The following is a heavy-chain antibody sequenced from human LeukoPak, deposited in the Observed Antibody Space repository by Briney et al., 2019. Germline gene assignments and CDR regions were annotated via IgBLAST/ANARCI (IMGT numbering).Heavy chain of an antibody. CDR2: IKQDGNEK. J-gene: IGHJ5*02. CDR1: GFTFTTYW. V-gene: IGHV3-7*01. CDR3: VRDLQRHYLGVAVAGRRRWFDP. Sequence: PGGSLRLSCAASGFTFTTYWMSWVRQAPGKGLEWVANIKQDGNEKYYVDSVKGRFTISRDNAKNTLYLQMNSLRAEDTAIYYCVRDLQRHYLGVAVAGRRRWFDPWGQGTLVTVSS. D-gene: IGHD6-13*01.